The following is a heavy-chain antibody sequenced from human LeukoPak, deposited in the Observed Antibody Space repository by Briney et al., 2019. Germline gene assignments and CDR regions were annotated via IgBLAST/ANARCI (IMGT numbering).Heavy chain of an antibody. CDR1: GYSFTSYW. Sequence: GESLKISCKGSGYSFTSYWIGWVRQMPGKGLEWMGIIYPGDSDTRYSPSFQGQVTISADKSISTAYLQWSSLKASDTAMYYRARLDGEPTYYYYGMDVWGQGTTVTVSS. D-gene: IGHD4-17*01. CDR2: IYPGDSDT. CDR3: ARLDGEPTYYYYGMDV. J-gene: IGHJ6*02. V-gene: IGHV5-51*01.